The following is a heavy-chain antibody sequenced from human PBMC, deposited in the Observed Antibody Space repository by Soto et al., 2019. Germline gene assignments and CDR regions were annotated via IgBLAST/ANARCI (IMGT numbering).Heavy chain of an antibody. J-gene: IGHJ4*02. CDR2: INPNSGDT. CDR3: ARARTNYYNTSDYDF. V-gene: IGHV1-2*02. D-gene: IGHD3-22*01. CDR1: GYTFIGYY. Sequence: ASVKVSCKASGYTFIGYYMHWVRQAPGQGLEWMGWINPNSGDTNYAQKLQGRVTMTRDTSISTAYTELSRLRFDDTAVYYCARARTNYYNTSDYDFWGQGTLVTVS.